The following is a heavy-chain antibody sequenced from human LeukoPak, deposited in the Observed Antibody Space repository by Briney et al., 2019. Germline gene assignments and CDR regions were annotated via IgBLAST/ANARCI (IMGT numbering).Heavy chain of an antibody. CDR1: GYTFTSYG. D-gene: IGHD3-22*01. V-gene: IGHV1-18*01. CDR3: ARVDSSGYYGGVDY. CDR2: ISAYNGNT. J-gene: IGHJ4*02. Sequence: GASVKVSCKASGYTFTSYGIIWVRQAPGQGLEWMGWISAYNGNTNYAQKLQGRVTMTTDTSTSTAYMELRSLRSDDTAVYYCARVDSSGYYGGVDYWGQGILVTVSS.